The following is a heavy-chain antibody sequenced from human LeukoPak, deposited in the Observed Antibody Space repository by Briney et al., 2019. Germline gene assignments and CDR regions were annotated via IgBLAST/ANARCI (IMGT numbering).Heavy chain of an antibody. CDR3: ARDGYYSLGYFDY. J-gene: IGHJ4*02. CDR1: GGSFSGYY. V-gene: IGHV4-34*01. CDR2: INHSGST. Sequence: SETLSLTRAVYGGSFSGYYWSWIRQPPGKGLEWIGEINHSGSTNYNPSLKSRVTISVDTSKNQFSLKLSSVTAADTAVYYCARDGYYSLGYFDYWGQGTLVTVSS. D-gene: IGHD5-24*01.